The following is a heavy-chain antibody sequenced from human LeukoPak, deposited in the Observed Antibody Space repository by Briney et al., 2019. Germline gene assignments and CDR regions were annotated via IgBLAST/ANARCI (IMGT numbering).Heavy chain of an antibody. CDR1: GFTFSSYA. V-gene: IGHV3-30*04. Sequence: GRSLRLSCVASGFTFSSYAMHWVRQAPGKGLEWVSVISYDGRTTYLSDSVKGRFSTSRDNSKNTVNLQMNSLRDEDTAVYYCARDPSRLLNGGRLDYWGQGTLVTVSS. J-gene: IGHJ4*02. CDR2: ISYDGRTT. D-gene: IGHD7-27*01. CDR3: ARDPSRLLNGGRLDY.